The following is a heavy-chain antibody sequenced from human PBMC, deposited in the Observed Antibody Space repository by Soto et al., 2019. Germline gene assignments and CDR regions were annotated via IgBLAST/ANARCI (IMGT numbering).Heavy chain of an antibody. CDR1: GFTFSSYA. Sequence: HPGGSLRLSCAASGFTFSSYAVSWVRQAPGKGPEWISSISGSGSTIYYADSVEGRFTISRDNSKNTLYLQMSSLRAEDTAVYYCAKVFYYYDSSGYYYFDYWGQGTLVTVSS. CDR3: AKVFYYYDSSGYYYFDY. D-gene: IGHD3-22*01. V-gene: IGHV3-23*01. CDR2: ISGSGSTI. J-gene: IGHJ4*02.